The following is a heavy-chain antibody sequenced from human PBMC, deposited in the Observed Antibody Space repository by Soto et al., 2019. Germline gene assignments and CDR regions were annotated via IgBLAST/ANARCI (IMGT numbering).Heavy chain of an antibody. V-gene: IGHV3-48*02. CDR3: ARPGGYGMDV. J-gene: IGHJ6*02. Sequence: EVQLVESGGGLVQPGGSLRLSCVASGFTFSTYSMTWVRQAPGKGLEWVSYISGGGSSIYDADSVKGRFTISRDNAKNSLYLQMNSLRDEDTALYYCARPGGYGMDVWGQGTTVTVSS. CDR1: GFTFSTYS. CDR2: ISGGGSSI. D-gene: IGHD3-10*01.